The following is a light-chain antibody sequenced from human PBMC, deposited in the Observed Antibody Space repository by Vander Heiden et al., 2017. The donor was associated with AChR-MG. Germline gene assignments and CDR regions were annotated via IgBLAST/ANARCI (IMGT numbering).Light chain of an antibody. J-gene: IGKJ1*01. CDR2: GAS. CDR1: QSVSSSY. V-gene: IGKV3-20*01. CDR3: QQYWT. Sequence: EIVLTQSPRTLPLSPGERATLSCRASQSVSSSYLAWYQQKPGQAPRLLIYGASSRATGIPDRFSGSGSGTDFTLTISRLEPEDFAVYYCQQYWTFGQGTKVEIK.